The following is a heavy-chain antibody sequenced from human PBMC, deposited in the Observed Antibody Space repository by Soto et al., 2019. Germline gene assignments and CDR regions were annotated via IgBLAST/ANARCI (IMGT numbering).Heavy chain of an antibody. CDR3: AKAHDYSYSYMDV. J-gene: IGHJ6*03. Sequence: EVQLVESGGDLVQPGRSLRLSCAASGFTFGDFAMHWVRQAPGKGLEWVSGITWDSGNIGYADSVKGRFTISRDNAKNFLYLQVNSLRAEDTALYYCAKAHDYSYSYMDVWDKGTTVTVSS. CDR1: GFTFGDFA. V-gene: IGHV3-9*01. CDR2: ITWDSGNI.